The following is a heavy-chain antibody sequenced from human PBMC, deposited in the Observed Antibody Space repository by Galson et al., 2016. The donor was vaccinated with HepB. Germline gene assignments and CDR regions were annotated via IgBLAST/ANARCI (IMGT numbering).Heavy chain of an antibody. CDR1: GFTFSRFV. V-gene: IGHV3-33*01. J-gene: IGHJ4*02. Sequence: SLRLSCAASGFTFSRFVMHWVRQAPGKGRESVAVIWFDGRDAYFGDSVKGRFTISKDNSKNTLHLQINSMRVEDTAVYYCASDLWGDCSTTTCSHLDYWGQGTLVTVSS. CDR2: IWFDGRDA. CDR3: ASDLWGDCSTTTCSHLDY. D-gene: IGHD2-15*01.